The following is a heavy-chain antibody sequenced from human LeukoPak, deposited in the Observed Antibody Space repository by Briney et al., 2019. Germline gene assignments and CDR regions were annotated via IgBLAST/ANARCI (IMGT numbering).Heavy chain of an antibody. D-gene: IGHD2-15*01. CDR1: GFTFSSYA. Sequence: PGGSLRLSCAASGFTFSSYAMSWVRQAPGKGLEWVSAISGSGGSTYYADFVKGRFTISRDNSKNTLYLQMNSLRAEDTAVYYCAKDGRLGYCSGGSCYPNYWGQGTLVTVSS. CDR3: AKDGRLGYCSGGSCYPNY. CDR2: ISGSGGST. J-gene: IGHJ4*02. V-gene: IGHV3-23*01.